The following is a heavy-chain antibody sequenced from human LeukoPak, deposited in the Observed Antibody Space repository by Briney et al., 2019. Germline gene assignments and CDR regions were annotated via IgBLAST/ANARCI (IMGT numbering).Heavy chain of an antibody. CDR1: GESFSGYY. CDR2: INHSGST. D-gene: IGHD6-19*01. Sequence: PSETLSLTCAVYGESFSGYYWSWIRQPPGKGLEWIGEINHSGSTSYNPSLKSRVTISVDTSKNQFSLKLSSVTAADTAVYFCARRSHYSGWYVWGQGTLVTVSS. V-gene: IGHV4-34*01. J-gene: IGHJ1*01. CDR3: ARRSHYSGWYV.